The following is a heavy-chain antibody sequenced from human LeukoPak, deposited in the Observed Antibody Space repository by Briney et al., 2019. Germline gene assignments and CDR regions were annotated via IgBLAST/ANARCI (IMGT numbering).Heavy chain of an antibody. V-gene: IGHV3-23*01. CDR1: GFTFSSYA. CDR3: AKDTSGYSYGHIDY. CDR2: ISGSGGST. D-gene: IGHD5-18*01. Sequence: PGGSLRLSCAASGFTFSSYAMSWVRQAPGKGLEWVSAISGSGGSTYYADSVKARFTISRDNSKNTLYLQMNSLRAEDTAVYYCAKDTSGYSYGHIDYWGQGTLVTVSS. J-gene: IGHJ4*02.